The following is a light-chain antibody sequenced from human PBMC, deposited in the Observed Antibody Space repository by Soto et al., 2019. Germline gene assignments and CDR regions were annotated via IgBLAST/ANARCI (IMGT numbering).Light chain of an antibody. CDR3: QQYGSSPWT. Sequence: EIVLTQSPGTLSLSPGERATLSCRASQSVSSSYLAWYQQKPGQAPRLLIYGASTRATGIPARFSGSGSGTDFTLTISRLEPEDFAVYYCQQYGSSPWTFGRGTKVEIK. V-gene: IGKV3-20*01. CDR1: QSVSSSY. CDR2: GAS. J-gene: IGKJ1*01.